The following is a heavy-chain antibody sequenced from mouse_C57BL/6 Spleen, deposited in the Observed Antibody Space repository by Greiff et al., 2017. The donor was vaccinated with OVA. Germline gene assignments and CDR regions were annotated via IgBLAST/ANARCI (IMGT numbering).Heavy chain of an antibody. CDR2: ILPGSGST. D-gene: IGHD2-1*01. J-gene: IGHJ4*01. V-gene: IGHV1-9*01. Sequence: VKLQESGAELMKPGASVKLSCKATGYTFTGYWIAWVKQRPGHGLEWIGEILPGSGSTNYNEKFKGKATFTADTSSNTTYMQLSSLTTEDDASDCCARGGEMYDGNYEGAMDYWGQGTSVTVSS. CDR3: ARGGEMYDGNYEGAMDY. CDR1: GYTFTGYW.